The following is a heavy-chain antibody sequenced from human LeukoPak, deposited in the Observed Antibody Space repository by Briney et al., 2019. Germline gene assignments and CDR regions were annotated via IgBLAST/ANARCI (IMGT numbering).Heavy chain of an antibody. J-gene: IGHJ5*02. Sequence: SETLSLTCAVYNGSFSGYYWSWIRQSPGKGLEWIGEINHSGGTNYNPSLKSRLTISVDTSKNQFSLKLASVTAADTAIYYCAKGAGGFSYYNWFDPWGQGTLVTVSP. D-gene: IGHD5-18*01. CDR3: AKGAGGFSYYNWFDP. V-gene: IGHV4-34*01. CDR1: NGSFSGYY. CDR2: INHSGGT.